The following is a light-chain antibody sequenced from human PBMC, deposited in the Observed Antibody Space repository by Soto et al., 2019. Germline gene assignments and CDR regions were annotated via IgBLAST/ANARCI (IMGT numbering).Light chain of an antibody. CDR2: DAS. V-gene: IGKV3-15*01. Sequence: EVVMTQSPATLSMSPGERATLSCRASQNVNINLAWYQVKPGQAPRLLIYDASPRATGIPARFSGSGSGTEFTLTISGLQSEDSAIYYCQQYDSWPRTFGQGTKVEIK. CDR1: QNVNIN. J-gene: IGKJ1*01. CDR3: QQYDSWPRT.